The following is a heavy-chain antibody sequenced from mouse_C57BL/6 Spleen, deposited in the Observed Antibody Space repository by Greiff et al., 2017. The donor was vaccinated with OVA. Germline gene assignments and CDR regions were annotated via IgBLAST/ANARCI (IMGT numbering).Heavy chain of an antibody. J-gene: IGHJ4*01. V-gene: IGHV1-80*01. CDR1: GYAFSSYW. CDR2: IYPGDGDT. Sequence: VKVVESGAELVKPGASVKISCKASGYAFSSYWMNWVKQRPGKGLEWIGQIYPGDGDTNYNGKFKGKATLTADKSSSTAYMQLSSLTSEDSAVYFCASLYYDYGVAMDYWGQGTSVTVSS. CDR3: ASLYYDYGVAMDY. D-gene: IGHD2-4*01.